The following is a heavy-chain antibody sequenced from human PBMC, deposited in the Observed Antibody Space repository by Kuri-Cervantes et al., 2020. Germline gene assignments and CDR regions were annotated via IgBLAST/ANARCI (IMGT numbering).Heavy chain of an antibody. CDR2: ISWDGGST. D-gene: IGHD5-18*01. CDR3: AKDIASRSDSTYSVDTAMNYYYGMDV. J-gene: IGHJ6*02. Sequence: GGSLRFSCAASGFTFDDYTMHWVRQAPGKGLEWVSLISWDGGSTYYADSVKGRFTISRDNSKNSLYLQMNSLRTEDTALYYCAKDIASRSDSTYSVDTAMNYYYGMDVWGQGTLVTVSS. V-gene: IGHV3-43*01. CDR1: GFTFDDYT.